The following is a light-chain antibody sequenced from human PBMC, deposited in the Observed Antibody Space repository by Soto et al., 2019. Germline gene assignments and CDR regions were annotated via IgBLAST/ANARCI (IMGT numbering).Light chain of an antibody. V-gene: IGKV3-15*01. CDR3: QQYRHWPLT. CDR2: GAS. Sequence: EIVMTQSPATLSVSPGERATLSCRASQTIDTYFAWYQQTPGQAPRLLIFGASTRATGIPARFSGSGSGTEFTLPIRSLQSEAFAVYYCQQYRHWPLTFGGGTKVEIK. J-gene: IGKJ4*01. CDR1: QTIDTY.